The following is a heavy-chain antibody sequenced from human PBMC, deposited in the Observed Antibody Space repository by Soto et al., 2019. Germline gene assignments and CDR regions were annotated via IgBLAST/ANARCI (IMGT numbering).Heavy chain of an antibody. CDR3: VKEGIAVARIIY. D-gene: IGHD6-19*01. V-gene: IGHV3-7*01. J-gene: IGHJ4*02. CDR2: IKQDGSEK. CDR1: GFIFGNFW. Sequence: GGSLRLSCAASGFIFGNFWMSWVRQAPGKGLEWVANIKQDGSEKYYADSVKGRFTISRDNSKNTLYLQMSSLRAEDTAVYYCVKEGIAVARIIYWGQGTLVTVSS.